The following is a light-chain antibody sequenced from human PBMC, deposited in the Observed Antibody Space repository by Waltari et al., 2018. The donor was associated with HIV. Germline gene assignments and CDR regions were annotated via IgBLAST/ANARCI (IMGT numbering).Light chain of an antibody. Sequence: QSALTQPASVSGSPGQSITISCTGTSSDVGGYNYVSWYQQHPGKAPKLMVYEVSNRASGVSNRFSVSKSGNTASLTISGLQAEDEADYYCSSYTSSSTGVVFGGGTKLTVL. CDR2: EVS. CDR1: SSDVGGYNY. J-gene: IGLJ2*01. V-gene: IGLV2-14*01. CDR3: SSYTSSSTGVV.